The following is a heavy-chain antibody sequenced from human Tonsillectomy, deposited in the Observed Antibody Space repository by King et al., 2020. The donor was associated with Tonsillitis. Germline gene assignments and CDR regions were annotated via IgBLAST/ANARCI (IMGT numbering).Heavy chain of an antibody. D-gene: IGHD4-17*01. CDR3: AREITTYGDYAAFDY. CDR2: IYSGGST. J-gene: IGHJ4*02. Sequence: VQLVESGGGLVQPGGSLRLSCAASGFTVSSNNFMNWVRQAPGKGLEWVSVIYSGGSTYCADSVKGRFTISRDNSKNTLYLQMNSLRAEDTAVYYCAREITTYGDYAAFDYWGQGTLVTVSS. CDR1: GFTVSSNNF. V-gene: IGHV3-66*01.